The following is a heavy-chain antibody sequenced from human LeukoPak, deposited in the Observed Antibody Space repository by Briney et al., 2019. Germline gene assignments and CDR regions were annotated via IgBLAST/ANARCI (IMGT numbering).Heavy chain of an antibody. CDR2: ISSSSSYT. J-gene: IGHJ4*02. CDR1: GIPFSDYY. V-gene: IGHV3-11*03. Sequence: GGSLRLSCVVSGIPFSDYYMNWIRKAPGKGLEWISYISSSSSYTDYADSVKGRFTISRDDAKSALYLQMHSLRLEDTAVYYCAAGTAADFWGQGTLVTVSS. CDR3: AAGTAADF. D-gene: IGHD6-13*01.